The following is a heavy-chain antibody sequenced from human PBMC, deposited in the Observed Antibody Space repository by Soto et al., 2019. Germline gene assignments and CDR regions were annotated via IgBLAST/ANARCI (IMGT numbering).Heavy chain of an antibody. CDR2: INAGHGNA. CDR1: GYSFRTSA. CDR3: VRDSSQRAV. J-gene: IGHJ6*02. Sequence: ASVKVSCKASGYSFRTSAIHWVRQAPGQRLEWMGWINAGHGNAKYSQNFEGRVTITRDTSANTAYMELSSLSVEDTAVYYCVRDSSQRAVWGQGTTVTVSS. V-gene: IGHV1-3*01.